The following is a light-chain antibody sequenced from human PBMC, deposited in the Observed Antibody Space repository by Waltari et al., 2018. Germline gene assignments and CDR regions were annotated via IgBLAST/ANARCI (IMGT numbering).Light chain of an antibody. V-gene: IGLV2-14*01. Sequence: QSALTQPASVSGSPGQSITIPCTGTSRDVGGYNYVSWYQQHPGKAPKLMIYEVSNRPSGVSNRFSGSKSGNTASLTISGLQAEDEADYYCSSYTSSSTLLFGGGTKLTVL. CDR1: SRDVGGYNY. J-gene: IGLJ3*02. CDR2: EVS. CDR3: SSYTSSSTLL.